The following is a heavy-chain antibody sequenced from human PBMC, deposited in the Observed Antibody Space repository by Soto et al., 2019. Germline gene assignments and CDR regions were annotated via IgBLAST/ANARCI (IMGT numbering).Heavy chain of an antibody. J-gene: IGHJ4*02. D-gene: IGHD2-2*01. Sequence: GGSLRLSCAASGFTFSNYWMSWVRQAPGKGLEWVANIKQDGSEKYYVDSVKGRFTISRDNAKNSLYLQMNSLRAEETAVYYCAGYCSSKRCTPFQGYYWGQGTLVTVSS. CDR2: IKQDGSEK. V-gene: IGHV3-7*03. CDR1: GFTFSNYW. CDR3: AGYCSSKRCTPFQGYY.